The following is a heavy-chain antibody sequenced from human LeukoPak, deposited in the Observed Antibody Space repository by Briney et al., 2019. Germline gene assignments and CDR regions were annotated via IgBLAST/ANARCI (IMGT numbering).Heavy chain of an antibody. Sequence: GGSLRLSCAASGFTFSSYSMSWVRQAPGKGLEWVSYISSTSSTIYYVDSVKGRFTISSDNAKNSLYLQMNSLRAEDTAVYYCARPAYCSSASCYLHSDYWGRGTLVTVSS. CDR1: GFTFSSYS. CDR3: ARPAYCSSASCYLHSDY. V-gene: IGHV3-48*01. D-gene: IGHD2-2*01. J-gene: IGHJ4*02. CDR2: ISSTSSTI.